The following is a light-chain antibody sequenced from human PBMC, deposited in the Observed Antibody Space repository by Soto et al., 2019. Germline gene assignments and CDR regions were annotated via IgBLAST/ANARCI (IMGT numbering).Light chain of an antibody. V-gene: IGKV3-20*01. CDR2: GAS. CDR3: QQYGSSPWT. CDR1: QSVSSSY. J-gene: IGKJ1*01. Sequence: EIVLTQSPGTLSLSPGERATLSCRASQSVSSSYLAWYQQKPGQAPRLLIYGASSRATGIPDRFSCSGSGTDFTLTISRLEPEDFAVYDCQQYGSSPWTFGQGTKVEIK.